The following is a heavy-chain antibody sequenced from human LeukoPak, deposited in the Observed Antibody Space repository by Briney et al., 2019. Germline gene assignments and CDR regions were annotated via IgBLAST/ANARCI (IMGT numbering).Heavy chain of an antibody. Sequence: SETLSRTCAVSGYSISSGYYWGWIRQPPGKGLEWIGSIYHSGSTYYNPSLKSRVTISVDTSKNQFSLKLSSVTAADTAVYYCARCRSGSLWDAFDIWGQGTMVTVSS. CDR3: ARCRSGSLWDAFDI. V-gene: IGHV4-38-2*01. CDR1: GYSISSGYY. D-gene: IGHD2-21*01. J-gene: IGHJ3*02. CDR2: IYHSGST.